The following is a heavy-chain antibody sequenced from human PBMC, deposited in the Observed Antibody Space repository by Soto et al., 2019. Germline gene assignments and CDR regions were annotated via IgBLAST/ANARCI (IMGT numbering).Heavy chain of an antibody. V-gene: IGHV4-38-2*01. CDR3: ARGLYYYDRSGYSPDY. CDR1: GYCNSSGYY. J-gene: IGHJ4*02. Sequence: SETLSLTCAVSGYCNSSGYYWGWIRQPPGQGLEGIATIYHSGTTYSNRSLKSRLTISVDTSKNQFSLKMSSVTAADTAVYYCARGLYYYDRSGYSPDYCGLGTLVTVSS. CDR2: IYHSGTT. D-gene: IGHD3-22*01.